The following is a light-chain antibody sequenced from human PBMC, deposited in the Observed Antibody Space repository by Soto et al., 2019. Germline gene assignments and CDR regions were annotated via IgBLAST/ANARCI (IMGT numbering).Light chain of an antibody. J-gene: IGKJ1*01. CDR1: QSISSW. Sequence: DIQLTQSPSFLSASVGDRVTITCRASQSISSWLAWYQQKPGKAPKVLIYDASSLERGVPSRFSGSGSGTEFTLTISSLQPDDFATYYCQQYDSSSTWTFGQGTKVDIK. CDR2: DAS. CDR3: QQYDSSSTWT. V-gene: IGKV1-5*01.